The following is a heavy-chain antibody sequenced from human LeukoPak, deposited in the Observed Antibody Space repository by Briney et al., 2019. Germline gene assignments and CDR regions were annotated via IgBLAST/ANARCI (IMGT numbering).Heavy chain of an antibody. D-gene: IGHD4-17*01. V-gene: IGHV4-59*08. CDR1: GASISSNY. CDR2: IYYSGST. J-gene: IGHJ3*02. CDR3: ARRDHYGVKAFDI. Sequence: SETLSLTCTVSGASISSNYWTWIRQPPGKGLEWIGYIYYSGSTKYNPSLKSRVTMSVDTSKNQFSLKLSSVTAADTAVYYCARRDHYGVKAFDIWGQGTMVTVSS.